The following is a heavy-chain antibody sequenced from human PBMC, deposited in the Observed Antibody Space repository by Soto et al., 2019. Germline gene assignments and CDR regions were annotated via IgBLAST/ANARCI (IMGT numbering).Heavy chain of an antibody. CDR1: GFTFRNNV. CDR2: ITGSGRDT. Sequence: GGSLRLSCAASGFTFRNNVLSWVRQAPGKGLDWVSGITGSGRDTYYADSVEGRFTISRDNSKNMVFLQMNSLRAEDTALYYCAKNGLDNSPSAIDSWGPGTLVTVSS. D-gene: IGHD3-22*01. J-gene: IGHJ4*02. V-gene: IGHV3-23*01. CDR3: AKNGLDNSPSAIDS.